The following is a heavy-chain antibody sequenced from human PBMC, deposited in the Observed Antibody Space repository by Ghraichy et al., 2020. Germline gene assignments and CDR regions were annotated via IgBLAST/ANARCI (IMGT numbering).Heavy chain of an antibody. Sequence: LTCAASGFTFSSYAMHWVRQAPGKGLEWVAVISYDGSNKYYADSVKGRFTISRDNSKNTLYLQMNSLRAEDTAVYYCARAHNIVVVVAATYYWGQGTLVTVSS. CDR3: ARAHNIVVVVAATYY. V-gene: IGHV3-30-3*01. D-gene: IGHD2-15*01. CDR1: GFTFSSYA. J-gene: IGHJ4*02. CDR2: ISYDGSNK.